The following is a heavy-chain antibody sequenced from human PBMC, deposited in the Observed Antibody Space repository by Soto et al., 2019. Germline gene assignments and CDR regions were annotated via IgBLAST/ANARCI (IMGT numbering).Heavy chain of an antibody. V-gene: IGHV3-30*03. CDR2: ISYDGSNK. Sequence: QVQLVESGGGVVQPGRSLRLSCAASGFTFSSYGMHWVRQAPGKGLQWVAVISYDGSNKYYADSVKGPFTISRDNSQNTLYLQMNSGRGEDTAVYYCVGGYYVGDYWGQGSLVTVS. CDR1: GFTFSSYG. J-gene: IGHJ4*02. CDR3: VGGYYVGDY. D-gene: IGHD3-22*01.